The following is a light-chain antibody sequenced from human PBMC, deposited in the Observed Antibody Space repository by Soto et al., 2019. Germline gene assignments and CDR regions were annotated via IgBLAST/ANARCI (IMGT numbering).Light chain of an antibody. CDR1: QSVSSSY. J-gene: IGKJ4*01. CDR2: GAS. CDR3: QQYANSLT. V-gene: IGKV3-20*01. Sequence: EIVLTQSPGTLSMSPGERATLSCRASQSVSSSYLAWYQQQPGQAPRLLIYGASSRATGIPDRFSGSGSGTDFPLTISRLEPEDFAVYYCQQYANSLTFGGGTKVEIK.